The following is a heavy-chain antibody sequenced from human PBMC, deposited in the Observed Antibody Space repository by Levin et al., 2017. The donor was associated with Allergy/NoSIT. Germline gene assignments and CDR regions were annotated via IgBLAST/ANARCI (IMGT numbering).Heavy chain of an antibody. CDR3: AKEYSASSSDYF. V-gene: IGHV3-23*01. CDR2: VSGSGGA. J-gene: IGHJ4*02. D-gene: IGHD1-26*01. CDR1: GLSISTYA. Sequence: GGSLRLSCAVSGLSISTYAMSWVRQAPVKGLEWVSGVSGSGGAYYADSVKGRFTVSRDNSKNMLYLQMNSLRGDDTAVYYCAKEYSASSSDYFWGQGTLVTVSS.